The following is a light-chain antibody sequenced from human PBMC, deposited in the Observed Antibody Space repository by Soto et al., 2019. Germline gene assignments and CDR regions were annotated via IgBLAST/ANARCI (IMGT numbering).Light chain of an antibody. CDR2: AAS. CDR3: QQNYSPPWT. J-gene: IGKJ1*01. V-gene: IGKV1-39*01. CDR1: QSISYY. Sequence: DIQMTQFPSSLSASVGDRVTITCRASQSISYYLNWYHQKPGKAPKLLIYAASNLQSGVPSRFSASGSGTDFTLTISSLQPEDFATYYCQQNYSPPWTFGQGTKVEIK.